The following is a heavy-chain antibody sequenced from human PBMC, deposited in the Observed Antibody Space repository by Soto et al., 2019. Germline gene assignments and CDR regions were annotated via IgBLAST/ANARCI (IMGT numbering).Heavy chain of an antibody. J-gene: IGHJ4*02. D-gene: IGHD3-3*01. CDR3: ATSAAYGFWSGYYAFDY. V-gene: IGHV4-34*01. CDR1: GGSFSGYY. Sequence: SETLSLTCAVYGGSFSGYYWSWIRQSPGKGLEWIGEINHSGSTNYNPSLKSRVTISVDTSKSQFSLKLSSVTAADTAVYYCATSAAYGFWSGYYAFDYWGQGTLVTVSS. CDR2: INHSGST.